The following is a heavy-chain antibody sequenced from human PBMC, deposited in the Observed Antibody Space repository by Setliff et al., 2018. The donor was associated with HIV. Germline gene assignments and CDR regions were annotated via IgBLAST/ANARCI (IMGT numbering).Heavy chain of an antibody. Sequence: GGSLRLSCEASGFTFSNYAMSWVRQAPGKGLEWVSSITGSGDSTYYADSVKGRFTISRDNSKNTLYLQMNSLRVEDMAVYYCAKDDSTRDGYITIFDYWGQGTLVTVSS. CDR2: ITGSGDST. J-gene: IGHJ4*02. CDR3: AKDDSTRDGYITIFDY. D-gene: IGHD3-3*01. V-gene: IGHV3-23*01. CDR1: GFTFSNYA.